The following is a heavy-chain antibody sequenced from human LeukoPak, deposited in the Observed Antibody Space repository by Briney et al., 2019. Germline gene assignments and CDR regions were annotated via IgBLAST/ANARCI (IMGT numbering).Heavy chain of an antibody. D-gene: IGHD4-17*01. CDR2: IYYSGST. Sequence: KPSETLSLTCTVSGGSISSYYWSWIRQPPGKGLEWIGYIYYSGSTNYNPSLKSRVTISVDTSKNQFSLKLSSVTAADTAVYYCARHIYDYGDSTGGFDYWGQGTLVTVSS. CDR1: GGSISSYY. J-gene: IGHJ4*02. V-gene: IGHV4-59*08. CDR3: ARHIYDYGDSTGGFDY.